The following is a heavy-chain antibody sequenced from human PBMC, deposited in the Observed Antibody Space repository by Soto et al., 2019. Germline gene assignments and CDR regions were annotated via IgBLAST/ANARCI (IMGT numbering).Heavy chain of an antibody. CDR2: INHSGST. V-gene: IGHV4-34*01. D-gene: IGHD6-6*01. J-gene: IGHJ4*02. CDR1: GGSFSGYY. Sequence: QVQLQQWGAGLLKPSETLSLTCAVYGGSFSGYYWSWIRQPPGKGLEWIGEINHSGSTNYNPSLQSRVTISVGTSKNQISLNLSSVTAADTAVYYCARGIAARPSPFDYCGQGNLVTVAS. CDR3: ARGIAARPSPFDY.